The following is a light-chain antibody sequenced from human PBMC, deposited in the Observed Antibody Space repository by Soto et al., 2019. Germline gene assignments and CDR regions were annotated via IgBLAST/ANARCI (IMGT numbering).Light chain of an antibody. Sequence: EIVLTKSPGTLSLSPGERATLSCRASQSVSSTYLAWYQQKPGQAPRLLIYGASSRATGIPDRFSGSGSGTDFTLTISRLEPEDFAVYYCQQYESSPTTFGGGTKVEIK. J-gene: IGKJ4*01. V-gene: IGKV3-20*01. CDR1: QSVSSTY. CDR2: GAS. CDR3: QQYESSPTT.